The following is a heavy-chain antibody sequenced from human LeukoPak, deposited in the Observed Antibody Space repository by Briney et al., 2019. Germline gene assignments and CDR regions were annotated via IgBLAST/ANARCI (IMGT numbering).Heavy chain of an antibody. Sequence: ASVKGSFKASGYPFTGYYIHWVRPAPGQGLGWMGWINPNIGGTNYAQKFQGWVTITRDASISTAYMELSRLRSDDTAVYYCARGSRGYSYAPGDYFDYWGQGTLVTASS. CDR3: ARGSRGYSYAPGDYFDY. CDR1: GYPFTGYY. J-gene: IGHJ4*02. CDR2: INPNIGGT. V-gene: IGHV1-2*04. D-gene: IGHD5-18*01.